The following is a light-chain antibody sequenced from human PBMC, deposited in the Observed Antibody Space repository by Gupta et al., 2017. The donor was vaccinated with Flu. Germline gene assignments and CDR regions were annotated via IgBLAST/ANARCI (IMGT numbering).Light chain of an antibody. J-gene: IGLJ1*01. CDR3: QSYDISNQYV. CDR1: SGSIASNY. V-gene: IGLV6-57*01. CDR2: EDN. Sequence: NFMLTQPHSVSESPGKTVTISCTRSSGSIASNYVQWYQQRPGSSPTTLIYEDNQSPSGVPDRFSGSIDSSSNSASLTISGLKTEDEADYYCQSYDISNQYVFGTGTKVTVL.